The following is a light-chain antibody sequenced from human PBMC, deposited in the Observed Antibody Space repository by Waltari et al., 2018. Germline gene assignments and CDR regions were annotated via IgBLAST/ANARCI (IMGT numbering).Light chain of an antibody. Sequence: QSALTQTATVSGSPGQSITISCSGTSSDIGNYNLVSWYQQHPGKAPTPIIYDVNKRPSGVSNRFSGSKSGNTAFLTISGLQTADEADYYCSSYAGSAISVFGGGTKLTVL. J-gene: IGLJ3*02. CDR2: DVN. V-gene: IGLV2-23*02. CDR1: SSDIGNYNL. CDR3: SSYAGSAISV.